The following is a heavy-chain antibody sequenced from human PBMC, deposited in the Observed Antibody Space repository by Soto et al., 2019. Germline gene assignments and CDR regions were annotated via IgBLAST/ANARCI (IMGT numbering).Heavy chain of an antibody. CDR3: ARTYYYDSSGYHNWFDH. J-gene: IGHJ5*02. CDR1: GYTFTSYG. D-gene: IGHD3-22*01. CDR2: ISAYNGNT. V-gene: IGHV1-18*01. Sequence: ASVKVSCKASGYTFTSYGISWVRQAPGQGLEWMGWISAYNGNTNYAQKLQGRVTMTTDTSTSTAYMELRSLGSDDTAVYYCARTYYYDSSGYHNWFDHWAQGTLVTVSS.